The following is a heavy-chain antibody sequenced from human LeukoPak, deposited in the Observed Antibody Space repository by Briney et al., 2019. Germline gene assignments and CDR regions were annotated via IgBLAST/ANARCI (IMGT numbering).Heavy chain of an antibody. CDR2: IYYSGST. V-gene: IGHV4-59*01. CDR3: AGGAGYSYVPFDY. J-gene: IGHJ4*02. CDR1: GGSISNYY. Sequence: SETLSLTCTVSGGSISNYYWSWIRQPPGKGLEWIGYIYYSGSTNYNPSLKSRVTISVDTSKNQFSLKLSSVTAADTAVYYCAGGAGYSYVPFDYWGQGTLVTVSS. D-gene: IGHD5-18*01.